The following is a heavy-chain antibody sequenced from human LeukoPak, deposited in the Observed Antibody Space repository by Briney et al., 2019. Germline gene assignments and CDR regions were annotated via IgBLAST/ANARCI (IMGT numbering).Heavy chain of an antibody. D-gene: IGHD3-3*01. CDR1: GRSISSYY. CDR2: IYYSGST. CDR3: ARDLFLLGVGAFDI. V-gene: IGHV4-59*01. J-gene: IGHJ3*02. Sequence: SETLSLTCTGSGRSISSYYWSWIRQPPGKGLEWIGYIYYSGSTKYNPSLKSRVTRSVDTSKHQFSLKLSPVTAADTAVYYCARDLFLLGVGAFDIWGQGTMVTVSS.